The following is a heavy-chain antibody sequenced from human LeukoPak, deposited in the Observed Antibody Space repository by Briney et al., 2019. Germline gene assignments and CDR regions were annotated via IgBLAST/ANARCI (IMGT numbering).Heavy chain of an antibody. CDR2: IYHSGST. J-gene: IGHJ5*02. V-gene: IGHV4-4*02. Sequence: PSGTLSLTCPVSGGSISSSNWWSWVPHPPGKGLEWIGEIYHSGSTNYNPSLKSRVTISVDKSKNQFSLKLSSVTAADTAVYYCARGQDIVVVPAAIWFDPWGQGTLVTVSS. CDR1: GGSISSSNW. D-gene: IGHD2-2*01. CDR3: ARGQDIVVVPAAIWFDP.